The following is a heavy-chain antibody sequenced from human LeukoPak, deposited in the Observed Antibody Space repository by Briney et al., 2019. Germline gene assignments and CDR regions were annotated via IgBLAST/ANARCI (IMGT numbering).Heavy chain of an antibody. CDR2: IDPRGGST. J-gene: IGHJ5*02. CDR3: ARPHSSRYCFDP. D-gene: IGHD6-13*01. Sequence: ASVKVSCKASGYTFTNYYMHWVRQAPGQGLEWMGVIDPRGGSTTYAQKVQGRFTVTRDTSTSTVYIELRSLNSEDTAVYFCARPHSSRYCFDPWGQGTLVTVSS. CDR1: GYTFTNYY. V-gene: IGHV1-46*01.